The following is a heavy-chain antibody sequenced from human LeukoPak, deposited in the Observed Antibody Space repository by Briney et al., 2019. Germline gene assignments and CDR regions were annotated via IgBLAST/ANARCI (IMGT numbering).Heavy chain of an antibody. D-gene: IGHD6-6*01. CDR3: ARGTARPRNYYYYYYMDV. Sequence: PGRSLRLSCAASGFTFDVYAMHWVRQAPGKGLEWVSGISWISGRIGYADSVKGRFTISRDNAKNSLYLQMNSLRAEDTALYYCARGTARPRNYYYYYYMDVWGKGTTVTVSS. V-gene: IGHV3-9*01. CDR1: GFTFDVYA. CDR2: ISWISGRI. J-gene: IGHJ6*03.